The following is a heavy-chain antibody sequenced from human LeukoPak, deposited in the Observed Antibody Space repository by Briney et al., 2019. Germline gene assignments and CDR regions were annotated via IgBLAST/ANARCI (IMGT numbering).Heavy chain of an antibody. J-gene: IGHJ6*02. V-gene: IGHV3-9*01. CDR1: GFTFDDYA. CDR3: ARVPYCSGGSCYSERYYYYYGMDV. D-gene: IGHD2-15*01. Sequence: PGGSLRLSCAASGFTFDDYAMHWVRQAPGKGLEWVSGISWNSGSIGYADSVKGRFTISRDNAKNSLYLQMNSLRAEDTAVYYCARVPYCSGGSCYSERYYYYYGMDVWGQGTTVTVSS. CDR2: ISWNSGSI.